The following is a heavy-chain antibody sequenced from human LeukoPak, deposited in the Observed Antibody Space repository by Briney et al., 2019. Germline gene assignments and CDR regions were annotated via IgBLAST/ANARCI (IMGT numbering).Heavy chain of an antibody. CDR2: ISWNSGSI. J-gene: IGHJ4*02. CDR3: ATSQNGYSYGYFYY. CDR1: GFTFDDYA. V-gene: IGHV3-9*01. D-gene: IGHD5-18*01. Sequence: GGSLRLSRAASGFTFDDYAMHWVRQAPGKGLEWVSGISWNSGSIGYADSVKGRFTVSRDNAKNSLYLQMDSLRAEDTALYYCATSQNGYSYGYFYYWGQGTLVTVSS.